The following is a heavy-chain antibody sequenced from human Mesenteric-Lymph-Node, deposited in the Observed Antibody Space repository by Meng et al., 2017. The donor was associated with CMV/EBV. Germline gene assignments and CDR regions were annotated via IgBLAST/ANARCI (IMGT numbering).Heavy chain of an antibody. Sequence: GESLKISCAASGFTFSSYSMNWVRQAPGKGLEWVSYISSSGSTIYYADSVKGRFTISRDNSKSTLYLQMNNLRGEDTAVYHCAKDVRLGGNYGWFDPWGQGTLVTVSS. CDR1: GFTFSSYS. V-gene: IGHV3-48*01. J-gene: IGHJ5*02. CDR3: AKDVRLGGNYGWFDP. CDR2: ISSSGSTI. D-gene: IGHD1-26*01.